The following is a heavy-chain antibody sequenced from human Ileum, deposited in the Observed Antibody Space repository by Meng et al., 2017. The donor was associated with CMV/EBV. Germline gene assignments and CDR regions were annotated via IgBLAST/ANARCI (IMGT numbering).Heavy chain of an antibody. J-gene: IGHJ6*02. Sequence: GSLRLSCAVYGESFSSYYWSWVRQPPNKGLEWIGELNHSGITNYNPSLESRVTISVDTSKNQFSLKLTSVTAADTGLYYCAILPTGSYYPYYYGLSVWGQGTAVTVSS. CDR1: GESFSSYY. V-gene: IGHV4-34*01. CDR2: LNHSGIT. D-gene: IGHD1-26*01. CDR3: AILPTGSYYPYYYGLSV.